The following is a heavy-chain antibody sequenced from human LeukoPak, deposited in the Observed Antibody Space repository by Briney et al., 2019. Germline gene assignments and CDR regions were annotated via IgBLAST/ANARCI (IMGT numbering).Heavy chain of an antibody. CDR2: IYHSGST. CDR3: ARGRVPAANIFWFDP. CDR1: GGSISSGGYS. Sequence: PSETLSLTCAVSGGSISSGGYSWSWIRQPPGKGLEWIGYIYHSGSTYYNPSLKSRVTISVDWSKNQFSLKLSSVTAADTAVYYCARGRVPAANIFWFDPWGQGTLVTVSS. J-gene: IGHJ5*02. V-gene: IGHV4-30-2*01. D-gene: IGHD2-2*01.